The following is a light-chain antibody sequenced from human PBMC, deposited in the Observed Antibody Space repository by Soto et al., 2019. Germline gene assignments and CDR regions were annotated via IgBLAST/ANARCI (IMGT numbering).Light chain of an antibody. CDR2: DVS. J-gene: IGLJ2*01. Sequence: QRALTQSRSVSGSPGQSVTISCTGTSGDVGYYNYVSWYQQHPGKAPKLMIYDVSKRPSGVPDRFSGSKSGNTASLTIAGGGVELEARYFSSSFAGTSTFVLFGGGTNLPL. CDR3: SSFAGTSTFVL. V-gene: IGLV2-11*01. CDR1: SGDVGYYNY.